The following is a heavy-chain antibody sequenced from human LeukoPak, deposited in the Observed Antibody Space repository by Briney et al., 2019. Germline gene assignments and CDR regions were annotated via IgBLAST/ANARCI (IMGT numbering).Heavy chain of an antibody. Sequence: GGSLRLSCAPPGFTFSSYQMNWVRQAPRKGREWVSYISSTGTTIQYADSVKGRFTISRDNAKNSLYLQMNSLRAEDTAVYYCAGGYCSGGTCYSARYWGQGTLVTVSS. CDR1: GFTFSSYQ. D-gene: IGHD2-15*01. CDR3: AGGYCSGGTCYSARY. J-gene: IGHJ4*02. V-gene: IGHV3-48*03. CDR2: ISSTGTTI.